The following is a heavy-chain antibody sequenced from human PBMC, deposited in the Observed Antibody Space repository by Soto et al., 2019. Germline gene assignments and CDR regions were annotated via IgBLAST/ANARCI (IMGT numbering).Heavy chain of an antibody. J-gene: IGHJ6*02. Sequence: QVQLVQSGDEVKKPGASVKVSCKASGYTFNRYGLSWVRQAPGQGLEWMGWISGYNGNIKNAQKFQDRVTMTTDTSTSTAYMELRSLRSDDTAVYYCARHGASILNGMDVWGQATTVTVSS. D-gene: IGHD4-17*01. CDR2: ISGYNGNI. CDR1: GYTFNRYG. V-gene: IGHV1-18*01. CDR3: ARHGASILNGMDV.